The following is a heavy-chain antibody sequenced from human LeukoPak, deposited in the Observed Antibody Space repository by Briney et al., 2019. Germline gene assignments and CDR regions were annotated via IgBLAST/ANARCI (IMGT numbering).Heavy chain of an antibody. J-gene: IGHJ4*02. CDR2: IGTAGDT. D-gene: IGHD4-23*01. V-gene: IGHV3-13*01. CDR1: GFTFSSYD. Sequence: PGGSLRLSCAASGFTFSSYDMHWVRQATGKGLEWVSAIGTAGDTYYPGSVKGRFTISRENANNSLYLQMNSLRAGDTAVYYCARGILGGNLFDYWGQGTLVTVSS. CDR3: ARGILGGNLFDY.